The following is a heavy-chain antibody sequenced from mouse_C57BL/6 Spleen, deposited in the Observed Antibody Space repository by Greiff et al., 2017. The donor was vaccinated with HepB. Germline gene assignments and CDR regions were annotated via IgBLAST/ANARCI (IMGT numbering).Heavy chain of an antibody. V-gene: IGHV1-81*01. CDR1: GYTFTSYG. D-gene: IGHD4-1*02. CDR3: AEEGDSTGTLFDY. J-gene: IGHJ2*01. CDR2: IYPRSGNT. Sequence: QVQLKQSGAELARPGASVKLSCKASGYTFTSYGISWVKQRTGQGLEWIGEIYPRSGNTYYNEKFKGKATLTADKSSSTAYMELRSLTSEDSAVYFCAEEGDSTGTLFDYWGQGTTLTVSS.